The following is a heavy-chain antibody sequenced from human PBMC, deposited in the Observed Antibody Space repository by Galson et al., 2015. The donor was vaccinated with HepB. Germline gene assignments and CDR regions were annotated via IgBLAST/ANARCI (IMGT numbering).Heavy chain of an antibody. V-gene: IGHV3-21*01. Sequence: SLRLSCAASGFTFSSPSMNCVRQAPGKGLEWVPSISSSSSYIYYADSVKGRFTIARDNAKNSLYLQMNSLRAEDTAVYYCARYCSSTSCYVGTVDYWGQGTLVTVSS. CDR3: ARYCSSTSCYVGTVDY. CDR2: ISSSSSYI. J-gene: IGHJ4*02. CDR1: GFTFSSPS. D-gene: IGHD2-2*01.